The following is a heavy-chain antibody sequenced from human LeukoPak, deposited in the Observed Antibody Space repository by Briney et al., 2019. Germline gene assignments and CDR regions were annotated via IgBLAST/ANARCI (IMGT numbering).Heavy chain of an antibody. Sequence: GGSLRLSCAASGFTFTSYAMTWVRQAPGKGLEWVSSITDSGGTTHYADSVKGRFTISRDNYKNTLYLQMNSLRVEDTAVYYCARDPNGNYVGAFDFQRWGQGTLVTVSS. CDR1: GFTFTSYA. CDR2: ITDSGGTT. V-gene: IGHV3-23*01. J-gene: IGHJ1*01. D-gene: IGHD4-17*01. CDR3: ARDPNGNYVGAFDFQR.